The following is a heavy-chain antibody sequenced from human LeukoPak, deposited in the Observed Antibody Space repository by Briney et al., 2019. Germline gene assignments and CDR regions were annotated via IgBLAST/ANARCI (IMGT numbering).Heavy chain of an antibody. D-gene: IGHD3-22*01. Sequence: GGSLRLSCAASGFTFSNYVMHWVRQAPGKGLEWVALISYDGNNKDYADSVKGRFTISRDNSKNTLYLQMNSLRAEDTAVYYCARDQRGRTGSIMMAVLSTGFDYWGQGTLVTVSS. CDR2: ISYDGNNK. CDR3: ARDQRGRTGSIMMAVLSTGFDY. V-gene: IGHV3-30*14. J-gene: IGHJ4*02. CDR1: GFTFSNYV.